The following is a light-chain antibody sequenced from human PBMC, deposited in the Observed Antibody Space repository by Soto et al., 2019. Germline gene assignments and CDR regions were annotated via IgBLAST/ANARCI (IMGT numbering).Light chain of an antibody. CDR3: QQYESFPRT. Sequence: DIQMTQSPSTLSASVGDRVTITCRASQSINNWLAWYQQQPGKAPQLFIFKASTLESGVPSRFSGSGSGTEFTLSISSLQPDDFATYFCQQYESFPRTFGQGTKVEIK. V-gene: IGKV1-5*03. J-gene: IGKJ1*01. CDR1: QSINNW. CDR2: KAS.